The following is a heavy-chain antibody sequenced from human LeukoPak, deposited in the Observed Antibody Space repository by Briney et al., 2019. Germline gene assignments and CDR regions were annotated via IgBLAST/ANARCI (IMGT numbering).Heavy chain of an antibody. CDR3: ARLGYCSSTSCYGHATFDY. J-gene: IGHJ4*02. CDR1: GGSISSGGYY. D-gene: IGHD2-2*01. CDR2: IYYSGST. Sequence: PSETLSLTCTVSGGSISSGGYYWSWIRQHPGKGLEWIGYIYYSGSTYYNPSLKSRVTISVDTSKNQFSLKLSSVTAADTAVYYCARLGYCSSTSCYGHATFDYWGQGTLVTVSS. V-gene: IGHV4-31*03.